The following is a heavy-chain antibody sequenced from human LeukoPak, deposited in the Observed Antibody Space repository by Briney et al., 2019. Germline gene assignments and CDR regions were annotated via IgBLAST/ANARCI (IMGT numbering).Heavy chain of an antibody. CDR3: ARDRYSELGGSYMNY. CDR2: INPNSGGT. Sequence: GASVKVSCKASGYTFTGCYMHWVLQAPGQGLEWMGWINPNSGGTNYAQKFQGRVTMTRDTSISTAYMELSRLRSDDTAVYYCARDRYSELGGSYMNYWGQGTLVTVSS. CDR1: GYTFTGCY. V-gene: IGHV1-2*02. D-gene: IGHD1-26*01. J-gene: IGHJ4*02.